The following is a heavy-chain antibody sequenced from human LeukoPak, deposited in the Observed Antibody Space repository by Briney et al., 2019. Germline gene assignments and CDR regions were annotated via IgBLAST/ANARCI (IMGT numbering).Heavy chain of an antibody. J-gene: IGHJ5*02. D-gene: IGHD3-3*01. Sequence: GSLRLSCAASGFTFSSYGMHWVRQAPGKGLEWVAFIRYDGSNKYYADSVKGRFTISRDNSKNTLYLQMNSLRAEDTAVYYCAKDRTTYYDFWSGPTGYNWFDPWAREPWSPSPQ. V-gene: IGHV3-30*02. CDR3: AKDRTTYYDFWSGPTGYNWFDP. CDR2: IRYDGSNK. CDR1: GFTFSSYG.